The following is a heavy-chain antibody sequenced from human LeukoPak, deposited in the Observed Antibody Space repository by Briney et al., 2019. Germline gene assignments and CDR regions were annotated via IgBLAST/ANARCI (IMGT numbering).Heavy chain of an antibody. CDR1: GFTFSDYY. CDR2: IKQDGSEK. CDR3: AREWELLMGGYFDY. V-gene: IGHV3-7*01. J-gene: IGHJ4*02. D-gene: IGHD1-26*01. Sequence: GGSLRLSCAASGFTFSDYYMSWIRQAPGKGLEWVANIKQDGSEKYYVDSVKGRFTISRDSAKNSLYLQMNSLRAEDTAVYYCAREWELLMGGYFDYWGQGTLVTVSS.